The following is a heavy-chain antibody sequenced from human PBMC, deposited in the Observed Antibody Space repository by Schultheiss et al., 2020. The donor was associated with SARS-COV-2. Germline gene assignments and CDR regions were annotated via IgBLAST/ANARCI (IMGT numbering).Heavy chain of an antibody. J-gene: IGHJ6*02. V-gene: IGHV1-18*04. CDR1: GYTFLGYG. D-gene: IGHD1-26*01. CDR3: ARARGGSYYYGMDV. CDR2: ISSYNGNT. Sequence: ASVKVSCKASGYTFLGYGISWVRQAPGQGLEWMGWISSYNGNTNYAQKLQGRVTMTTDTSTSTAYMELRSLRSDDTAVYYCARARGGSYYYGMDVWGQGTTVTVTS.